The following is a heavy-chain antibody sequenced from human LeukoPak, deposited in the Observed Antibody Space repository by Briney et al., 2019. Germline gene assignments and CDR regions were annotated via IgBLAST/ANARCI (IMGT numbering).Heavy chain of an antibody. CDR1: GGSFSGYY. J-gene: IGHJ4*02. CDR2: INHSGST. Sequence: SETLSLTCAVYGGSFSGYYWSWIRRPPGKGLGWIGEINHSGSTNYNPSLKSRVTISVDTSKNQFSLKLSSVTAADTAVYYCARAPAVYTIFGDYWGQETLVTVSS. V-gene: IGHV4-34*01. CDR3: ARAPAVYTIFGDY. D-gene: IGHD3-3*01.